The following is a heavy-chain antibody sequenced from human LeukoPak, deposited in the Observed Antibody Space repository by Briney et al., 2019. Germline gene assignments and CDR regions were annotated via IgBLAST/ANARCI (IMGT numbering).Heavy chain of an antibody. CDR2: IYHSGST. V-gene: IGHV4-4*02. Sequence: SGTLSLTCAVSGGSISSSNWWSWVRQPPGKGLEWIGEIYHSGSTNYNPSLKSQVTISVDKSKNQFSLKLSSVTAADTAVYYCARERRGGNNWFDPWGQGTLVSVSS. J-gene: IGHJ5*02. CDR1: GGSISSSNW. CDR3: ARERRGGNNWFDP. D-gene: IGHD1-14*01.